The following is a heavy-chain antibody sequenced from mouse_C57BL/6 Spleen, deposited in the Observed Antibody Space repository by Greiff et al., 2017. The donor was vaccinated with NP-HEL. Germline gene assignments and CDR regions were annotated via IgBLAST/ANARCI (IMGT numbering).Heavy chain of an antibody. CDR2: INPNNGGT. V-gene: IGHV1-18*01. J-gene: IGHJ1*03. D-gene: IGHD1-1*01. CDR1: GYTFTDYN. CDR3: ARRDYGSSPHWYFDV. Sequence: EVQLQQSGPELVKPGASVKIPCKASGYTFTDYNMDWVKQSHGKSLEWIGDINPNNGGTIYNQKFKGKATLTVDKSSSTAYMELRSLTSADTAVYYCARRDYGSSPHWYFDVWGTGTTVTVSS.